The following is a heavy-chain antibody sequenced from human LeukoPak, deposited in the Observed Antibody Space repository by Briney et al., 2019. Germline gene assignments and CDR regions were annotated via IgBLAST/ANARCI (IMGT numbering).Heavy chain of an antibody. V-gene: IGHV3-23*01. CDR3: AKDLGFGYSGYDLPLGY. J-gene: IGHJ4*02. D-gene: IGHD5-12*01. Sequence: GGSLRLSCAASGFTFSSYAMSWVRQAPGKGLEWVSAISGSGGSTYYADSVKGRFTISRDNSKNTLYLQMNSLRAEDTAVYYCAKDLGFGYSGYDLPLGYWGQGTLVTVSS. CDR2: ISGSGGST. CDR1: GFTFSSYA.